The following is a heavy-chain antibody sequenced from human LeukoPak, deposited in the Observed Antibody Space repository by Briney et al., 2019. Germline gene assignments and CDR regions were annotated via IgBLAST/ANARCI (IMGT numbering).Heavy chain of an antibody. D-gene: IGHD6-19*01. V-gene: IGHV4-59*08. CDR2: IYYNGST. CDR3: ARQSRGIAVAGLDY. CDR1: GGSISSYY. J-gene: IGHJ4*02. Sequence: SETLSLTCIVSGGSISSYYWTWIRQPPGKGLEWIGYIYYNGSTNYNPSLKSRLTISVDTPKNQLSLKLNSVTAADTAVYYCARQSRGIAVAGLDYWGQRILVTVSS.